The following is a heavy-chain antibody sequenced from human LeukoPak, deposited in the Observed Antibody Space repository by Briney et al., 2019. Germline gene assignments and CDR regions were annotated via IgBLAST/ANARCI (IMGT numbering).Heavy chain of an antibody. CDR2: IYPGDSDT. V-gene: IGHV5-51*01. J-gene: IGHJ4*02. Sequence: GESLKISCKGSGYNFTSYWIGRVRQMPGKGLEWMGIIYPGDSDTRYSPSFQGQVTISADKSISTAYLQWSSLKASDTAMYYCATVGYYYDSSGLLFDYWGQGTLVTVSS. CDR1: GYNFTSYW. CDR3: ATVGYYYDSSGLLFDY. D-gene: IGHD3-22*01.